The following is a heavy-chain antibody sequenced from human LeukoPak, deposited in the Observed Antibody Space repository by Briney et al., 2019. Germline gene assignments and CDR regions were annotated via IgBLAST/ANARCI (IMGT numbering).Heavy chain of an antibody. CDR3: ARYSQIRRYYYDSSGPGAFDY. J-gene: IGHJ4*02. D-gene: IGHD3-22*01. V-gene: IGHV3-7*01. CDR2: IKQDGSEK. Sequence: GGSLRLSCAASGFTFSSYWMSWVRQAPGKGLEWVANIKQDGSEKYYVDSVKGRFTISRDNAKDSLYLQMNSLRAEDTAVYYCARYSQIRRYYYDSSGPGAFDYWGQGTLLTVSS. CDR1: GFTFSSYW.